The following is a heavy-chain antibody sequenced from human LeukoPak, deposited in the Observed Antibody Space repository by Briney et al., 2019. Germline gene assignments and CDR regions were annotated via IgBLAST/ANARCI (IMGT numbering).Heavy chain of an antibody. Sequence: GGSLRLSCLRPGLSLQNYWLTWVRPAPGKGLEWVANRNPAGGIQNYVEAVRGRFTISRDNAKNSLYLQLDNLRADVTAVYYCASTFPYCGDGTCALGGQGTLVIVSS. D-gene: IGHD2-15*01. CDR3: ASTFPYCGDGTCAL. J-gene: IGHJ1*01. V-gene: IGHV3-7*01. CDR2: RNPAGGIQ. CDR1: GLSLQNYW.